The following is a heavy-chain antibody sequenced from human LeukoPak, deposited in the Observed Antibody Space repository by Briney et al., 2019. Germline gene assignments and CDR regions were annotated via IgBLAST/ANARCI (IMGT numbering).Heavy chain of an antibody. V-gene: IGHV4-38-2*02. Sequence: PSETLSLTCTVSGYSISSGYYWGWIRQPLGKGLEWIGYIYTSGSTNYNPSLKSRVTISVDTSKNQFSLKLSSVTAADTAVYYCARPRLRFLEWPFDYWGQGTLVTVSS. D-gene: IGHD3-3*01. CDR3: ARPRLRFLEWPFDY. CDR2: IYTSGST. J-gene: IGHJ4*02. CDR1: GYSISSGYY.